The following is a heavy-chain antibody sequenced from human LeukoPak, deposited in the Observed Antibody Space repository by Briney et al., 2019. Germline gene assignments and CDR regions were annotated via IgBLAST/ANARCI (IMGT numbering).Heavy chain of an antibody. V-gene: IGHV5-51*01. CDR3: ARREGGSYLVY. CDR2: IYPGDSDT. CDR1: GYSFTTYW. J-gene: IGHJ4*02. Sequence: RRESLKISCKASGYSFTTYWIGWVRQMPGKGLEWMGIIYPGDSDTRYSPSFQGQVTISADKSITTAYLQWSSLKASDTAMYYCARREGGSYLVYWGQGTLVTVSS. D-gene: IGHD1-26*01.